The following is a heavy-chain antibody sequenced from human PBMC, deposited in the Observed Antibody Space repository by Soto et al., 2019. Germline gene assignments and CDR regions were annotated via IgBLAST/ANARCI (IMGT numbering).Heavy chain of an antibody. D-gene: IGHD3-10*01. CDR1: GGTFRSYA. CDR3: ARHRYYGSGSYYYYYYGMDV. Sequence: QVQLVQSGAEVKKPGSSVKVSCKASGGTFRSYAISWVRQAPGQGLEWMGGIIPIFGTANYAQKFQGRVTITADESTSTAYMELSSLRSEDTAVYYCARHRYYGSGSYYYYYYGMDVWGQGTTVTVSS. CDR2: IIPIFGTA. V-gene: IGHV1-69*12. J-gene: IGHJ6*02.